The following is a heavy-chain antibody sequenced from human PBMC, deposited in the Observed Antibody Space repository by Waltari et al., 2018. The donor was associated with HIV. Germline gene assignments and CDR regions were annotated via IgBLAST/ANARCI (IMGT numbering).Heavy chain of an antibody. V-gene: IGHV4-38-2*02. Sequence: QVQLQESGPGLVKPSETLSLTCTVSGYSISSGYYWGWIRQPPGKGLEWIGSIYHSGSTYYNPSLKSRVTISVDTSKNQFSLKLSSVTAADTAVYYCARLAGIAAAEMEYYFDYWGQGTLVTVSS. D-gene: IGHD6-13*01. CDR1: GYSISSGYY. CDR3: ARLAGIAAAEMEYYFDY. CDR2: IYHSGST. J-gene: IGHJ4*02.